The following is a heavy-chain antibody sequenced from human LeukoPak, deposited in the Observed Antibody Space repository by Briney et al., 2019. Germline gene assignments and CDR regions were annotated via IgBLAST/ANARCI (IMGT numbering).Heavy chain of an antibody. D-gene: IGHD3-22*01. Sequence: PGGSLTLSCAVSGITLSNYGMSWVRQAPGKGLEWVAGISGSGGSTNYADSVKGRFTTSRDNPKNTLFLQMKSLRAEDTAVYFCAKRGVVIRVILVGFHKEAYYFDSWGQGALVTVSS. CDR3: AKRGVVIRVILVGFHKEAYYFDS. CDR1: GITLSNYG. J-gene: IGHJ4*02. V-gene: IGHV3-23*01. CDR2: ISGSGGST.